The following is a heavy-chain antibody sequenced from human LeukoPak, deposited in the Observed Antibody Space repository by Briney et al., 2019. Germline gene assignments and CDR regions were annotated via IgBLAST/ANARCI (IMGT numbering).Heavy chain of an antibody. V-gene: IGHV4-38-2*02. CDR3: ARAYGDYGY. Sequence: SETLSLTCTVSGYSISGGYYWGWVRQPPGKGLEWIGSFYHGGCTYYNSSLKSRVTISVDTSKNQFSLKVSSVTAADTAVYYCARAYGDYGYWGQGTLVTVSS. J-gene: IGHJ4*02. D-gene: IGHD4-17*01. CDR2: FYHGGCT. CDR1: GYSISGGYY.